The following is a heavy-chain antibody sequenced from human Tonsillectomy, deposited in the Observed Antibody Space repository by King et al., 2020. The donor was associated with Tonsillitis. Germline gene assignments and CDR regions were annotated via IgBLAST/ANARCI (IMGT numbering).Heavy chain of an antibody. D-gene: IGHD3-9*01. V-gene: IGHV4-30-2*01. CDR1: GGSISSGTYS. J-gene: IGHJ5*01. CDR2: MFYSGSA. CDR3: ARGAKDFDWVLNPWFDP. Sequence: QLQESGSRLVMPSQTLSLTCTVSGGSISSGTYSWSWIRQPPGQGLEWIGYMFYSGSAYYNPSFKSRVTLSVDRSKNQFSLKLKSVTAADTAMYYCARGAKDFDWVLNPWFDPWGQGTLVTVSS.